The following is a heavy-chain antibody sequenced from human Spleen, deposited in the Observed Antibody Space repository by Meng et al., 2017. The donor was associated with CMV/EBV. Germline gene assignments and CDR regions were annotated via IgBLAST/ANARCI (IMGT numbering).Heavy chain of an antibody. CDR2: IYYSGSA. J-gene: IGHJ4*02. CDR1: FSGYY. V-gene: IGHV4-59*01. CDR3: ARDLSYCSGGSCYGLYFDY. Sequence: FSGYYWGWIRQRPGKGLGLIGYIYYSGSANYNPSLKSRVTISVDTSKNQFSLKLSSVTAADTAVYYCARDLSYCSGGSCYGLYFDYWGQGTLVTVSS. D-gene: IGHD2-15*01.